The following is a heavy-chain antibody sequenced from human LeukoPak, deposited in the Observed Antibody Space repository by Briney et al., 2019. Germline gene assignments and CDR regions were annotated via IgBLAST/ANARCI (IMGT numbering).Heavy chain of an antibody. D-gene: IGHD3-10*01. Sequence: GGSLRLSCAASGFTVGGSHMTWVRQAPGKGLEWVSIIYTGASTYYADSVKGRFTISRDKSKNTLDLQMNSLRAEDTAVYYCARGRFGESWGQGTLVTFSS. V-gene: IGHV3-53*01. CDR2: IYTGAST. CDR3: ARGRFGES. J-gene: IGHJ5*02. CDR1: GFTVGGSH.